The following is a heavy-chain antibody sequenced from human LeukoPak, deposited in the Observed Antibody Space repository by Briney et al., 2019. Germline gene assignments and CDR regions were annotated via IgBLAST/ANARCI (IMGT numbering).Heavy chain of an antibody. CDR2: IYYSGST. D-gene: IGHD5-18*01. CDR1: GGSISSYY. V-gene: IGHV4-59*01. CDR3: ASLQLWGPFDY. Sequence: SETLSLTCTVSGGSISSYYWSWIRQPPGKGLEWIGYIYYSGSTNYNPSLKSRVTISVDTSKNQFSLKLSSVTAADTAVYYCASLQLWGPFDYWGQGTQVTVSS. J-gene: IGHJ4*02.